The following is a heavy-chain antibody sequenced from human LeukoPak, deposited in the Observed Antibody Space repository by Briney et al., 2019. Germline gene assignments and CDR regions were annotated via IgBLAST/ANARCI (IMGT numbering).Heavy chain of an antibody. Sequence: ASVKVSCKASGYTFTSYDINWVRQATGQGLEWMGWMNPNSGNTGYAKKFQGRVTITRNTSISTAYMELSSLRSEDTAVYYCARGGRGRNWFDPWGQGTLVTVSS. D-gene: IGHD3-10*01. CDR1: GYTFTSYD. CDR2: MNPNSGNT. V-gene: IGHV1-8*03. J-gene: IGHJ5*02. CDR3: ARGGRGRNWFDP.